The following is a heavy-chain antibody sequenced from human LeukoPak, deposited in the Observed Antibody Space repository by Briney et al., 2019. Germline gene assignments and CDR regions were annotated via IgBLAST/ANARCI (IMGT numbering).Heavy chain of an antibody. D-gene: IGHD4-11*01. CDR1: GFTFSSYE. CDR2: ISSSGSTI. V-gene: IGHV3-48*03. Sequence: GGSLRLSCAASGFTFSSYEMNWVRQAPGKGLEWVSYISSSGSTIYYADSVKGRFTISRDNAKNSLYLQMNSLRAEDTAVYYCARLDYSKLTFAPWGQGTLVTVSS. J-gene: IGHJ5*02. CDR3: ARLDYSKLTFAP.